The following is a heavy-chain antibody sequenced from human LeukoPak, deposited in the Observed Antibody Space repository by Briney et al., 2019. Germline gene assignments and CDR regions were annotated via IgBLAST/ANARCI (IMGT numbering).Heavy chain of an antibody. V-gene: IGHV1-24*01. CDR2: FDPEDGET. J-gene: IGHJ5*02. Sequence: GASVKVSCKVSGYTLTELSMHWVRQAPGKGLEWMGGFDPEDGETIYAQKFQGRVTMTEDTSTDTAYMELSSLRSEDTAVYYCATVVGWANWFDPWGQGTLVTVSS. CDR3: ATVVGWANWFDP. CDR1: GYTLTELS. D-gene: IGHD1-26*01.